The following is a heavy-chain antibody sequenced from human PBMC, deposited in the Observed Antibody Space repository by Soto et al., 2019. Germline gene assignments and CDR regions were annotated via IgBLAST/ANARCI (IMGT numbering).Heavy chain of an antibody. D-gene: IGHD3-16*01. CDR2: TSYDGSNT. V-gene: IGHV3-30*03. Sequence: QVQLVESGGGVVQPGTSLRLSCVGSGFTFRSFVIHWVRQAPGKGLEWVALTSYDGSNTYYGDSVKGRFTISRDNSKNTVDLQMDSLRVEDTALYYCARWGTTGGLDFWDQGTLVSVSS. CDR1: GFTFRSFV. J-gene: IGHJ4*02. CDR3: ARWGTTGGLDF.